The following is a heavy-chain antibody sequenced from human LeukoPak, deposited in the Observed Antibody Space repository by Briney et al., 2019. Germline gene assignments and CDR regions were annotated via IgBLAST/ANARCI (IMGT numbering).Heavy chain of an antibody. J-gene: IGHJ4*02. D-gene: IGHD4-23*01. V-gene: IGHV3-30*02. CDR2: IRYDGNNK. Sequence: GGSLRLSCAASGFTFSSYGIHWVRQAPGKGLEWVAFIRYDGNNKYYADSVKGRFTISRDNSKNTLYLHMNSLRAEDTAVYYCARDYGGSSPFDYWGQGTLVTVSS. CDR1: GFTFSSYG. CDR3: ARDYGGSSPFDY.